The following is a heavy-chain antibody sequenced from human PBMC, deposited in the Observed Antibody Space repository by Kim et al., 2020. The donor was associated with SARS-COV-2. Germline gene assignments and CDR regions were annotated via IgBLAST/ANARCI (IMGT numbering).Heavy chain of an antibody. CDR3: AREGPRGSYELDY. D-gene: IGHD1-26*01. V-gene: IGHV4-59*01. Sequence: YTPSLKSRIPISVDTAKNQFSLKLSSVTAADTAVYYCAREGPRGSYELDYWGQGTLVTVSS. J-gene: IGHJ4*02.